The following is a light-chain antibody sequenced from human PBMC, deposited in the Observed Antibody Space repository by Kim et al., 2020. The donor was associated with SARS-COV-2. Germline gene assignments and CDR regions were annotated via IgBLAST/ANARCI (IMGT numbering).Light chain of an antibody. Sequence: QSVLTQPRSVSGSPGQSVTISCTGTSSDVGGYNYVSWYQQHPGKAPNLMFYDVSKRPSGVPDRFSGSKSGNTASLTISGLQAEDEADYYCCSYAGSYTLYVFGTGTKVTVL. CDR1: SSDVGGYNY. CDR3: CSYAGSYTLYV. J-gene: IGLJ1*01. CDR2: DVS. V-gene: IGLV2-11*01.